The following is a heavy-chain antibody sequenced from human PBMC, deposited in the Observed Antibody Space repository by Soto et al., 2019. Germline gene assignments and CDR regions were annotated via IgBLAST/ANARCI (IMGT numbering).Heavy chain of an antibody. V-gene: IGHV3-23*01. CDR3: AKAPGIVVVTHFDY. CDR1: GFTFSSYA. D-gene: IGHD3-22*01. CDR2: ISGSGGRT. Sequence: GGSLRLSCAASGFTFSSYAMGWVRQAPGKGLEWVSAISGSGGRTYYAESVTGRSTTTRDNSKNTLYLQMNSLRAETTTTNYFAKAPGIVVVTHFDYWGQGTLVTVSS. J-gene: IGHJ4*02.